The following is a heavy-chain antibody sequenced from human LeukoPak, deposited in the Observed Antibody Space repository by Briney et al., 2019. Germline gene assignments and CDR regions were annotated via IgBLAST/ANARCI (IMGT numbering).Heavy chain of an antibody. V-gene: IGHV1-18*01. D-gene: IGHD3-22*01. Sequence: ASVKVSCKASGYTFTSYGISWVRQAPGQGLEWMGWISAYNGNTNYAQKLQGRITMTTDTSTSTAYMELRSLRSDDTAVYYCTRAPYYYDSSGYYPSHFDYWGQGTLVTVSS. CDR2: ISAYNGNT. CDR3: TRAPYYYDSSGYYPSHFDY. CDR1: GYTFTSYG. J-gene: IGHJ4*02.